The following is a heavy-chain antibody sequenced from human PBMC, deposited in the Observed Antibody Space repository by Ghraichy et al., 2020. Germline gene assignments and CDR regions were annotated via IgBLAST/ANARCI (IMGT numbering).Heavy chain of an antibody. CDR1: GFTFSTYT. Sequence: GGSLRLSCAASGFTFSTYTMNWVRQAPGKGLEWVSSISSSSSYISYADSEKGRSTISRDNARNSLYLQMNSLRVEDTAVCYCARDLKPRPYYFDYCGKGPLVTVPT. J-gene: IGHJ4*02. CDR3: ARDLKPRPYYFDY. V-gene: IGHV3-21*01. D-gene: IGHD3-16*01. CDR2: ISSSSSYI.